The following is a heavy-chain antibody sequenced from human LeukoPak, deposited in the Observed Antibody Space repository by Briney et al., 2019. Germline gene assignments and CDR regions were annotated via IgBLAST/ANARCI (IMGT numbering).Heavy chain of an antibody. CDR2: ISTYSGYT. Sequence: ASVNVSCKASGYTFTSYGFSWVRQAPGQGLEWMGWISTYSGYTNYAQKFQGRVTMTTDTSTSTAYMELRSLRSDDTAVYYCARGRGGNSEFVDFWGQGTLVTVSS. CDR1: GYTFTSYG. J-gene: IGHJ4*02. D-gene: IGHD4-23*01. V-gene: IGHV1-18*01. CDR3: ARGRGGNSEFVDF.